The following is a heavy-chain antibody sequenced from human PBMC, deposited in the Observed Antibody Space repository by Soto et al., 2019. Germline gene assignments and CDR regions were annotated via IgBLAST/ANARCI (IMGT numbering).Heavy chain of an antibody. CDR1: GFTFSTYW. J-gene: IGHJ6*02. Sequence: EVQLVESGGGLVQPGGSLRLSCAASGFTFSTYWMYWVRQAPGKGLVPVARTNSDESDTTYADSVRGRFTISRDNAKNTLYLQMNSLRGEDTAVYYCVRTSGILSGLDVWGQGTSVTVSS. CDR2: TNSDESDT. D-gene: IGHD2-2*02. CDR3: VRTSGILSGLDV. V-gene: IGHV3-74*01.